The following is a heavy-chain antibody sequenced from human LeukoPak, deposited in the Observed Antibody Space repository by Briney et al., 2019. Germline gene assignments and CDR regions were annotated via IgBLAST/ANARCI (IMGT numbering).Heavy chain of an antibody. V-gene: IGHV4-4*07. Sequence: PSETLSLTCTVSGGSISSYYWSWIRQPAGKGLEWIGRIYTSGSTNYNPSLKRRVTMSVDTSKNQFPLKLSSVTAADTAVYYCATQGMAYYDSSGLVDYWGQGTLVTVSS. J-gene: IGHJ4*02. D-gene: IGHD3-22*01. CDR1: GGSISSYY. CDR3: ATQGMAYYDSSGLVDY. CDR2: IYTSGST.